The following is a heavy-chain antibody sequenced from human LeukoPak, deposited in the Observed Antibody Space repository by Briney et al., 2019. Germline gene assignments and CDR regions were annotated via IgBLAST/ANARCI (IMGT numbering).Heavy chain of an antibody. CDR2: IDPSDSYT. V-gene: IGHV5-10-1*01. Sequence: GESLKISCKGSGYSFTSYWITWVRQMPGKGLEWMGMIDPSDSYTKYSPSFQGHVTISADKSISTAYLQWSSLKASDTAMYYCAIGGNSEFEYWGQGILVTVS. D-gene: IGHD4-23*01. CDR3: AIGGNSEFEY. J-gene: IGHJ4*02. CDR1: GYSFTSYW.